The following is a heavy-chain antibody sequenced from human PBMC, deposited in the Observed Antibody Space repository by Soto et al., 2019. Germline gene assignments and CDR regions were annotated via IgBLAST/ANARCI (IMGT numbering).Heavy chain of an antibody. D-gene: IGHD2-2*01. CDR2: IWYDGSNK. CDR1: GFTFSSYG. V-gene: IGHV3-33*01. J-gene: IGHJ6*02. CDR3: ARERIVVVPAATAKQDGMDV. Sequence: GGSLTLSSAAAGFTFSSYGMHWVRQAPGKGLEWVAVIWYDGSNKYSADSVQGRFTISRDNSKNTLYLQMNSLRAEDTAVYYCARERIVVVPAATAKQDGMDVWGQGTTVTVSS.